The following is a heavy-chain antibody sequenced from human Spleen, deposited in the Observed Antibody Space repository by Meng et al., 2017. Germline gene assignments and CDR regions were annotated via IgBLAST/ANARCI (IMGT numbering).Heavy chain of an antibody. CDR2: INLNSGAA. CDR1: GYTFTDYY. V-gene: IGHV1-2*06. Sequence: ASVKVSCKASGYTFTDYYMHWVRQAPGQGLEWMGRINLNSGAANYAQKFQGRVTMTRDTSISTAYMELSRLRSDDTAVYYCARGGAAAGESDAFDIWGQGTRVTGSS. D-gene: IGHD6-13*01. J-gene: IGHJ3*02. CDR3: ARGGAAAGESDAFDI.